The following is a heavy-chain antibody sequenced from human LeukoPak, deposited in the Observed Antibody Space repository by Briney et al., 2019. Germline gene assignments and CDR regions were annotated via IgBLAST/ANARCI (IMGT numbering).Heavy chain of an antibody. CDR2: ISSTSSTI. J-gene: IGHJ6*02. V-gene: IGHV3-48*01. Sequence: PGGSLRLSCAASGFTFSSYSMNWVCQAPGKGLEWVSYISSTSSTIYYADSVKGRFTISRDNAKNSLYLERNSLRAEDTAVYYCASLRLDYGDYVYYYYGMDVWGQGTTVTVSS. D-gene: IGHD4-17*01. CDR3: ASLRLDYGDYVYYYYGMDV. CDR1: GFTFSSYS.